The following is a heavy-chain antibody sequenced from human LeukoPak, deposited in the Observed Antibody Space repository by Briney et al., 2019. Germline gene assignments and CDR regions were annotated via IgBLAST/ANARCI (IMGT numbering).Heavy chain of an antibody. J-gene: IGHJ4*02. CDR2: ISSSSSYI. V-gene: IGHV3-21*01. D-gene: IGHD4-17*01. CDR1: EFTFSSYS. CDR3: SREHDYCDTWALDY. Sequence: PGGSLRLSCAASEFTFSSYSMNRVRQAPGKGLEWVSSISSSSSYIYYADSVKGRFTISRDNAKNSLYLQMNSLRAEDTAVYYCSREHDYCDTWALDYWGQGSLVTVSS.